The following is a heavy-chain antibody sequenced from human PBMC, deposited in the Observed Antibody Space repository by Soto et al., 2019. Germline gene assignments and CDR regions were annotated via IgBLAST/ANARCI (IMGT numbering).Heavy chain of an antibody. CDR3: ARSPPIYCSSTSCLRRYYYYYYMDV. V-gene: IGHV3-23*01. Sequence: EVQLLESGGGLVQPGGSLRLSCAASGFTFSSYAMSWVRQAPGKGLEWVSAISGSGGSTYYADSVKGRFTISRDNSKNTLYLQMNSLRAEDTAVYYCARSPPIYCSSTSCLRRYYYYYYMDVWGKGTTVTVSS. CDR2: ISGSGGST. J-gene: IGHJ6*03. D-gene: IGHD2-2*01. CDR1: GFTFSSYA.